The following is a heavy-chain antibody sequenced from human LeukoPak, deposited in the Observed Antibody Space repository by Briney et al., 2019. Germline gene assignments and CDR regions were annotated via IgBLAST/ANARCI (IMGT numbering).Heavy chain of an antibody. Sequence: AGGSLRLSCAASGFTFSSYWMSWVRQAPGKGLVWVSRINSDGNSTNYADSVKGRFTISRDNAKNTLYLQMNSLRAEDTAVYFCARVLDGSGSRSFDYWGQGTLVTVSS. CDR2: INSDGNST. D-gene: IGHD3-10*01. CDR1: GFTFSSYW. J-gene: IGHJ4*02. CDR3: ARVLDGSGSRSFDY. V-gene: IGHV3-74*01.